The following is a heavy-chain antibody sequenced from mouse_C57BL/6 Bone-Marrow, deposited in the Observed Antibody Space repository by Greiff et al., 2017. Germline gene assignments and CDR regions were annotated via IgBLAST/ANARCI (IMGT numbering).Heavy chain of an antibody. CDR2: IDPEIGDT. Sequence: EVQRVESGAELVRPGASVKLSCTASGFNIKDDYIHWVKQRPEQGLEWIGWIDPEIGDTEYASKFQGKATITSDTSSNTAYLQLGSLTSEDTAVYYCASFDGNYFDFWGQGTPRTVAS. D-gene: IGHD2-3*01. CDR3: ASFDGNYFDF. V-gene: IGHV14-4*01. J-gene: IGHJ2*01. CDR1: GFNIKDDY.